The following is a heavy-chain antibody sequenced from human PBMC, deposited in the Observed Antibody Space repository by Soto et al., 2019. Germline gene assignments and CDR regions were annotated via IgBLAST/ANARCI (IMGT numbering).Heavy chain of an antibody. CDR2: IWYDGSNK. D-gene: IGHD2-2*01. V-gene: IGHV3-33*01. Sequence: QVQLVESGGGVVQPGRSLRLSCAASGFTFSSYGMHWVRQAPGKGLEWAAVIWYDGSNKYYADSVKGRFTISRDNSKNTLYLQLNSLRAEATTVYYCARGYQLPDYYYYYSMDVWGQGTTVTVSS. J-gene: IGHJ6*02. CDR3: ARGYQLPDYYYYYSMDV. CDR1: GFTFSSYG.